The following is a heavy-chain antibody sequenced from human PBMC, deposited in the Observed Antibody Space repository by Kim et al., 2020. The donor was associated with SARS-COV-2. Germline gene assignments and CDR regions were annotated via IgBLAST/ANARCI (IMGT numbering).Heavy chain of an antibody. Sequence: SVKYYVDSVKGRFTISRDNAKNSRYLQMNRLRAEDTAVYYCARGGRTRDYWGQGTLVTVSS. V-gene: IGHV3-7*01. CDR3: ARGGRTRDY. J-gene: IGHJ4*02. CDR2: SVK. D-gene: IGHD3-3*01.